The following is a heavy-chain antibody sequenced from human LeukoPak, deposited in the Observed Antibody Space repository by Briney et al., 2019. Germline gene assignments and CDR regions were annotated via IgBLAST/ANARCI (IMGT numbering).Heavy chain of an antibody. CDR3: ARENYDYVWETD. CDR1: GYTFTGYY. CDR2: INPNSGGT. D-gene: IGHD3-16*01. V-gene: IGHV1-2*02. J-gene: IGHJ4*02. Sequence: ASVKVSCKASGYTFTGYYMHWVRQAPGQGLEWMGWINPNSGGTNYAQKFQGRVTMTRDTSISTAYMELSRLRSDDTAVYHCARENYDYVWETDWGQGTLVTVSS.